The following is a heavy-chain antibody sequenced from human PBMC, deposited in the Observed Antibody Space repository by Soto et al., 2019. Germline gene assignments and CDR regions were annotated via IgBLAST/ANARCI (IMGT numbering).Heavy chain of an antibody. V-gene: IGHV1-18*01. CDR1: GYMFTSYG. CDR3: ARFNGSGTNYYMDV. D-gene: IGHD3-10*01. CDR2: ISVNNGNT. J-gene: IGHJ6*03. Sequence: QVQLVQSGAELKKPGASAKVSCKASGYMFTSYGISWVRQAPGQGLEWMAWISVNNGNTNYAQKFQGRVTMTTDTSTNTAHMELRSLRYDDTALYYCARFNGSGTNYYMDVWGKGTTVIVSS.